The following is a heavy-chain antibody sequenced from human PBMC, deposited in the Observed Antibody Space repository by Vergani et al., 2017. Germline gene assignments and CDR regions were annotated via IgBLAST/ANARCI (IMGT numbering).Heavy chain of an antibody. V-gene: IGHV3-23*01. J-gene: IGHJ5*02. Sequence: EVQLLESGGGLVQPGGSLRLSCAASGFTFSSYAMSWVRQAPGKGMEWVSAISGSGGSTYYADSVKGRFTIARENSKNTLYLQMNSLRAEDTAVYYCAKVLEAHRGPNWFDPWGQGTLVTVAS. CDR3: AKVLEAHRGPNWFDP. D-gene: IGHD1-14*01. CDR1: GFTFSSYA. CDR2: ISGSGGST.